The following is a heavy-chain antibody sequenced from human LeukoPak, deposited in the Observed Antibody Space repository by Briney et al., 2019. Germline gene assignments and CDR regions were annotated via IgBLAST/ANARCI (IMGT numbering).Heavy chain of an antibody. J-gene: IGHJ3*02. CDR2: IRYDGSYK. Sequence: PGGSLRLSCVASGFDSTNYGLHWVRQAPGKGLEWVAFIRYDGSYKHNTDSVRGRFTISRDNSKNTLYLQMNSLRAEDTAVYYCAKGFGVITNDACDIWGQGTVVTVSS. D-gene: IGHD3-3*01. CDR1: GFDSTNYG. V-gene: IGHV3-30*02. CDR3: AKGFGVITNDACDI.